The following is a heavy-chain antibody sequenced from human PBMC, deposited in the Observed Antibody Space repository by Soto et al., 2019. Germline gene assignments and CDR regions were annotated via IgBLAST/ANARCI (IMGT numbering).Heavy chain of an antibody. Sequence: QGQRVQSGAEVKKPGSSVKFSCKASGCTFSNYAVSWVRQAPGQGLEWMGEVIPIFGTTPYAQKFQGRVTLTADESTNTAYMELSSLRSEDTAVYYCARRFIQGNCGNHDSFYMWGQGTMVTGSS. D-gene: IGHD1-1*01. CDR2: VIPIFGTT. CDR1: GCTFSNYA. J-gene: IGHJ3*02. CDR3: ARRFIQGNCGNHDSFYM. V-gene: IGHV1-69*01.